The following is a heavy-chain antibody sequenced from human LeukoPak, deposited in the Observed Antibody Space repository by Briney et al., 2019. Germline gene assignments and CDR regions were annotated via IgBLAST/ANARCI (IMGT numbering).Heavy chain of an antibody. V-gene: IGHV3-53*01. CDR3: ARGDFDY. CDR1: GFTLSSYW. J-gene: IGHJ4*02. Sequence: GGSLRLSCAASGFTLSSYWMHWVRHAPGKGLEWVSIAFSDGRTFYADSVKGRFTISRDSSKNTVFLQMNSLRAEDTAVYYCARGDFDYWGQGTLVTVSS. CDR2: AFSDGRT.